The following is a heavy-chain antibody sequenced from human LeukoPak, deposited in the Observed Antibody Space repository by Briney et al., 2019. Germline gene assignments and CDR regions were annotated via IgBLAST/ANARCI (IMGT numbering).Heavy chain of an antibody. V-gene: IGHV4-59*06. CDR3: ARSLGWGSTFDY. Sequence: PSETLSLTCTVSGGSISSYYWSWIRQHPGKGLEWIGYIYYSGSTYYNPSLKSRVTISVDTSKNQFSLKLSSVTAADTAVYYCARSLGWGSTFDYWGQGTLVTVSS. D-gene: IGHD7-27*01. CDR2: IYYSGST. J-gene: IGHJ4*02. CDR1: GGSISSYY.